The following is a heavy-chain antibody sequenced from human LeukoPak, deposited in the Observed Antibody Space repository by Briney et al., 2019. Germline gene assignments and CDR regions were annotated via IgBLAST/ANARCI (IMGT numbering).Heavy chain of an antibody. CDR1: GFTVSSNY. Sequence: GGSLRLSCAVSGFTVSSNYMSWVRQAPGKGLEWVSIIYSGGSTYYADSVKGRLTISRDNSKNTLYLQMNSLRAEDTAVYYCARRGYGDYAPFDYWGQGTLVTVSS. CDR2: IYSGGST. CDR3: ARRGYGDYAPFDY. J-gene: IGHJ4*02. D-gene: IGHD4-17*01. V-gene: IGHV3-66*04.